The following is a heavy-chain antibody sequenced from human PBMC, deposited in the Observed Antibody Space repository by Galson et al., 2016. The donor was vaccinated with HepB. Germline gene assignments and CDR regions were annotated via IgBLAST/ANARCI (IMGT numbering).Heavy chain of an antibody. V-gene: IGHV6-1*01. D-gene: IGHD3-16*01. CDR2: TYYRSKWYS. J-gene: IGHJ4*02. CDR1: GDSVSSQSAA. Sequence: CAISGDSVSSQSAAWNWIRQSPSRGLEWLGRTYYRSKWYSDYAVSLKSRISINPDTSRNQFSLNLNSVTAADTAVYFCARETWGSAPFWDYWGQGTLVTVSS. CDR3: ARETWGSAPFWDY.